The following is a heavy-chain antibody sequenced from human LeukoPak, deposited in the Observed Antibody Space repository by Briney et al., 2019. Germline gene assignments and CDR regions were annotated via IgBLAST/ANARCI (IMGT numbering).Heavy chain of an antibody. CDR1: GGSISSYY. J-gene: IGHJ4*02. Sequence: PSETLSLTCTVSGGSISSYYWSWIRQPPGKGLEWIGYIYYSGSTNYNPSLKSRVTISVDTSKNQFSLKLSSVTAADTAVYYCARGPRYFDWLPDLGYFDYWGQGTLVTVSS. CDR3: ARGPRYFDWLPDLGYFDY. CDR2: IYYSGST. D-gene: IGHD3-9*01. V-gene: IGHV4-59*12.